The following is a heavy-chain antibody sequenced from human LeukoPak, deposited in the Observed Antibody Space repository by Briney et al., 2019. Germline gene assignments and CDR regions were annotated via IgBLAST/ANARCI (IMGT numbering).Heavy chain of an antibody. CDR1: GGSISSYY. CDR3: ARRSGWYGIDY. CDR2: IFYSGST. J-gene: IGHJ4*02. V-gene: IGHV4-59*08. D-gene: IGHD6-19*01. Sequence: SETLSLTCTVSGGSISSYYWSWVRQPPGKGLECIGYIFYSGSTNYNPSLKSRVTISIDTSKSQFSLKLNSVTAADTAVYYCARRSGWYGIDYWGQGTLVTVSS.